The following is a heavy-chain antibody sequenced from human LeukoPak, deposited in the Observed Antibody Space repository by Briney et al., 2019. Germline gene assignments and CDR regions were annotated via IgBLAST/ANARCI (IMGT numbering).Heavy chain of an antibody. Sequence: ASVKVSCKASGYTFTGYYMHWVRQAPGQGLEWMGWINPNSGGTNYAQKFQGRVTMTRDTSISTAYMELSRLRSDDTAVYYCASPAPPPSYCPGGSCQPSDDVFDIWGQGTKVTVSS. CDR2: INPNSGGT. CDR1: GYTFTGYY. V-gene: IGHV1-2*02. CDR3: ASPAPPPSYCPGGSCQPSDDVFDI. J-gene: IGHJ3*02. D-gene: IGHD2-15*01.